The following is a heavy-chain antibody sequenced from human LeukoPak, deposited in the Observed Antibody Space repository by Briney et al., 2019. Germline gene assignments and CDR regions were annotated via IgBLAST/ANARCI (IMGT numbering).Heavy chain of an antibody. Sequence: PSETLSLTCTVSGGSISGHYWSWIRQPPGKGLEWIGYIYYSGSTNYNPSLKSRVTISVDTSKNQFSLKLSSVTAADTAVYYCARGRGYFDYWGQGTLVTVSS. V-gene: IGHV4-59*11. CDR1: GGSISGHY. D-gene: IGHD3-10*01. CDR2: IYYSGST. CDR3: ARGRGYFDY. J-gene: IGHJ4*02.